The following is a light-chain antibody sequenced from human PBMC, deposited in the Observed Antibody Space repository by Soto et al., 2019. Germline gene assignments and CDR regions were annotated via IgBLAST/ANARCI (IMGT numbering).Light chain of an antibody. CDR3: QQYCISHP. V-gene: IGKV1-33*01. Sequence: DIQIPQSQYYMSASVGDRVTITCQASQDIDKFLNWYQQKPGKPPNLLIDDASNLATGVPSRFSGSGSGTDFSLTISRLEPEDFGVYYSQQYCISHPFG. J-gene: IGKJ2*01. CDR2: DAS. CDR1: QDIDKF.